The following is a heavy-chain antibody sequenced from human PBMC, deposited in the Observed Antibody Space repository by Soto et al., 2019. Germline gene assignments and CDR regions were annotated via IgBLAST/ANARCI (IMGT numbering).Heavy chain of an antibody. J-gene: IGHJ4*02. CDR2: ISSSRSTI. CDR3: ASGGYGDYVGY. D-gene: IGHD4-17*01. CDR1: GFTFSSYS. Sequence: EVQLVESGGGLVQPGGSLRLSCAASGFTFSSYSMNWVRQAPGKGLEWVSYISSSRSTIYYADSVKGRFTTSRDNAKNSMYLQLNSLRAEDTAVYYCASGGYGDYVGYWGQGTLVTVSS. V-gene: IGHV3-48*01.